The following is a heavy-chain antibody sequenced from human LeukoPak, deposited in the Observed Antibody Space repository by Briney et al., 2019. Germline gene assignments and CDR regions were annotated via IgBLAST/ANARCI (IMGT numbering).Heavy chain of an antibody. D-gene: IGHD3-16*01. V-gene: IGHV3-7*01. CDR2: IKQDGSEK. CDR3: AREVGGGASGQ. Sequence: GGSLRLSCAASGFTFSSYWMSWVRQAPGKGLEWVANIKQDGSEKYYVDSVKGRFTISRDNAKNSLYLQMNSLRVEDTAVYYCAREVGGGASGQWGQGTLVTVSS. CDR1: GFTFSSYW. J-gene: IGHJ4*02.